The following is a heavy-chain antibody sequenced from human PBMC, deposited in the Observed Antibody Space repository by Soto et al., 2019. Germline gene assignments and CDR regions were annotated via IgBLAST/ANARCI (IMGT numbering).Heavy chain of an antibody. CDR2: INPSGGST. J-gene: IGHJ6*02. Sequence: ASVKVSCKASGYTFTSYYMHWVRQAPGQGLEWMGIINPSGGSTSYAQKFQGRVTMTRDTSTSTVYMELSSLRSEDTAVYYCAREYYGSGGYVPCMDVWGQGTTVTVSS. CDR3: AREYYGSGGYVPCMDV. CDR1: GYTFTSYY. V-gene: IGHV1-46*03. D-gene: IGHD3-10*01.